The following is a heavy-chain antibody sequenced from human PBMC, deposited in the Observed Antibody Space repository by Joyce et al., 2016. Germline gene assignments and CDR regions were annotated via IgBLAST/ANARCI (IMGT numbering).Heavy chain of an antibody. Sequence: QVQLQQWGAGLLKPSETLSLTCGVNGGHFRGFLWTWVRQPPGEGLQWIGDVNTSGATNYNPSLKSRVTISVDTSKNQFSLTLTSITAADTAMYYCARSQWLAPLMYWGQGSLVAVSS. CDR3: ARSQWLAPLMY. D-gene: IGHD6-19*01. CDR1: GGHFRGFL. CDR2: VNTSGAT. J-gene: IGHJ4*02. V-gene: IGHV4-34*02.